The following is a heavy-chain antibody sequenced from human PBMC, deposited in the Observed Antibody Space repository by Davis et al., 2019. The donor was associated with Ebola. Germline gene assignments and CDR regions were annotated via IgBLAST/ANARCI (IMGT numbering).Heavy chain of an antibody. D-gene: IGHD2-2*01. CDR3: ARGPAVPAVMWYFHH. CDR2: INHSGST. Sequence: QTLSLTCAVYGGSLSGNYWSWIRQPPGKGLEWIGEINHSGSTNYNPSLKSRVTISVDTSKNQFSLKLSSVTAADTAVYYCARGPAVPAVMWYFHHWGQGTLVTVSS. CDR1: GGSLSGNY. J-gene: IGHJ1*01. V-gene: IGHV4-34*01.